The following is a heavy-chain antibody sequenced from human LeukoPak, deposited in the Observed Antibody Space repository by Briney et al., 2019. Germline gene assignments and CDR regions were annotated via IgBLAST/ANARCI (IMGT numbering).Heavy chain of an antibody. D-gene: IGHD3-10*01. CDR2: IYYSGST. V-gene: IGHV4-59*08. CDR3: ARPSSGSYSYAFDI. J-gene: IGHJ3*02. CDR1: GGSISTFY. Sequence: SETLSLTCTVSGGSISTFYWSWIRQPPGKGLEWIGNIYYSGSTNYNPSLKSRVTISVDTSKNQVSLKLSSMTAADTAVYYCARPSSGSYSYAFDIWGRGTMVTVSS.